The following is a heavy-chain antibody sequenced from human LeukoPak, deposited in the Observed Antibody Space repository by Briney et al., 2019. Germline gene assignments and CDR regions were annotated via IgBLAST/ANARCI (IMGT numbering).Heavy chain of an antibody. Sequence: SETLSLTCTVSGGSISSSSYYWGWIRQPPGKGLEWIGSIYYSGSTYYNPSLKSRVTISVDTSKNQFSLKLRSVTAADTAVYYCARLLWSGYYGGDYWGQGTLVTVSS. J-gene: IGHJ4*02. CDR2: IYYSGST. CDR1: GGSISSSSYY. D-gene: IGHD3-3*01. V-gene: IGHV4-39*07. CDR3: ARLLWSGYYGGDY.